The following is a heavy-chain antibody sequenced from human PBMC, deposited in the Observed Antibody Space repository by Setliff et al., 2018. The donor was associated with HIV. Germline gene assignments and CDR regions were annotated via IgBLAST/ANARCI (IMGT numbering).Heavy chain of an antibody. Sequence: GASVKVSCKASGYTFTGYYLHWVRQAPGQGLEWMGWIDPNSGDTNYEQKFQGWVSMTRDTSISTVYMELSSLRSDDTAVYYCARAAGYSSSWHRYAFEIWGQGTMVTVSS. CDR1: GYTFTGYY. J-gene: IGHJ3*02. CDR2: IDPNSGDT. CDR3: ARAAGYSSSWHRYAFEI. D-gene: IGHD6-13*01. V-gene: IGHV1-2*04.